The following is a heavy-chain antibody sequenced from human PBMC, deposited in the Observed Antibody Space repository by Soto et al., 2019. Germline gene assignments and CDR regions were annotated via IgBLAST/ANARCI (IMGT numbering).Heavy chain of an antibody. J-gene: IGHJ6*03. D-gene: IGHD3-10*01. CDR3: ARDVEAPHGLPRGATYKGYYYYYMDV. V-gene: IGHV3-33*01. Sequence: QVQLVESGGGVVQPGRSLRLSCAASGFTFSSYGMHWVRQAPGKGLEWVAIIWYDGSNKYYADSVKGRFTISRDNSKNTLYLQMNSLRAEDTAVYYCARDVEAPHGLPRGATYKGYYYYYMDVWGKGTTVTVSS. CDR2: IWYDGSNK. CDR1: GFTFSSYG.